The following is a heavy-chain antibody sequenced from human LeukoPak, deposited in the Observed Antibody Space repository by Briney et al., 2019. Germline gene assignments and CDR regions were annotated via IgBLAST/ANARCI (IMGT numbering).Heavy chain of an antibody. V-gene: IGHV3-66*01. CDR1: GFIVSSDY. Sequence: PGGSLRLSCAASGFIVSSDYMSWGRQAPGKELEWVSIIYSGGNTYYADSVKGRFTISSDISKNTVSLQMNSLRAEDTAVYYCTRVRIEVAGWVPFDYWGQGTLVSVSS. J-gene: IGHJ4*02. CDR3: TRVRIEVAGWVPFDY. CDR2: IYSGGNT. D-gene: IGHD6-19*01.